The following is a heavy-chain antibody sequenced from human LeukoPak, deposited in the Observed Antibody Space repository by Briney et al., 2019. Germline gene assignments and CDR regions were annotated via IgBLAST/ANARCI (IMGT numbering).Heavy chain of an antibody. Sequence: GASVKVSCKASGYTFTSYDINWVRQATGQGLEWMGWMNPNSGNTGYAQKFQGRVTITRNTSISTAYMELSSLRSEDTAVYYCARCISILPSGFDPWGQGTLVTVFS. CDR3: ARCISILPSGFDP. V-gene: IGHV1-8*03. CDR2: MNPNSGNT. J-gene: IGHJ5*02. CDR1: GYTFTSYD. D-gene: IGHD3-3*01.